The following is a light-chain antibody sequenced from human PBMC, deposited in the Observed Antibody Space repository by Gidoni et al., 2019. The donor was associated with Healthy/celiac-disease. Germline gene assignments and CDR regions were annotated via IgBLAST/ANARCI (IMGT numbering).Light chain of an antibody. J-gene: IGKJ2*04. CDR1: QSVLYSSNNKNY. CDR2: WAS. CDR3: QQYYRTPCS. V-gene: IGKV4-1*01. Sequence: DIVLTQSPASLAVSMCERATINCKSSQSVLYSSNNKNYLAWYQQKPGQPPKLLIYWASTRESGVPDRFSGSGSGTDFTLTISSLQAEDVAVYYCQQYYRTPCSFGQXTKLEIK.